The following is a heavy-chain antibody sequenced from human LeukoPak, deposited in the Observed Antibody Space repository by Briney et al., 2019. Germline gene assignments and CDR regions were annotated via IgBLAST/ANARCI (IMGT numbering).Heavy chain of an antibody. V-gene: IGHV3-53*05. Sequence: GGSLRLSCAASGFTVSSNYMSWVRQAPGKGLEWVSVIYSGGGTYYADSVKGRFTISRDNSKNTLYLQMNSLRAEDTAVYYCAKEGYCSGGSCYSPYYFDYWGQGTLVTVSS. J-gene: IGHJ4*02. D-gene: IGHD2-15*01. CDR2: IYSGGGT. CDR1: GFTVSSNY. CDR3: AKEGYCSGGSCYSPYYFDY.